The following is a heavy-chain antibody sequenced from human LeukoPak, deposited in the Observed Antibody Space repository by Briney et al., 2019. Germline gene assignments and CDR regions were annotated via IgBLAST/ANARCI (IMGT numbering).Heavy chain of an antibody. J-gene: IGHJ4*02. CDR2: IYYSGST. CDR3: AREDLDYGDYFDY. V-gene: IGHV4-30-4*01. D-gene: IGHD4-17*01. Sequence: PSETLSLTCTVSGGSISSGDYYWSWIRQPPGKGLEWIGYIYYSGSTYYSPSLKSRVTISVDTSKNQFSLKLSSVTAADTAVYYCAREDLDYGDYFDYWGQGTLVTVSS. CDR1: GGSISSGDYY.